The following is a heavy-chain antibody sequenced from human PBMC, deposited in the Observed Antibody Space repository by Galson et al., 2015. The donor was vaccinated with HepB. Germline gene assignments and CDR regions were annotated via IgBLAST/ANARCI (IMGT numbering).Heavy chain of an antibody. D-gene: IGHD2/OR15-2a*01. CDR3: ARDPSFYCPSSNCYGGRLTG. CDR2: VSYDGSKR. CDR1: GFTFSTSA. J-gene: IGHJ4*02. Sequence: SLRLSCAASGFTFSTSAMHWVRQAPGKGLEWVGLVSYDGSKRYYSDSLKGRFTISRDNSNNTLYLQMDGLRVEDTAIYHCARDPSFYCPSSNCYGGRLTGWGQGTLVYVSS. V-gene: IGHV3-30*14.